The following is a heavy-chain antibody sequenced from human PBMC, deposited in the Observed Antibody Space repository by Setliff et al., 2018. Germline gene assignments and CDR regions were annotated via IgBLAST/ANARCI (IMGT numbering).Heavy chain of an antibody. J-gene: IGHJ4*02. CDR3: ARTGTYRYFDY. D-gene: IGHD1-1*01. V-gene: IGHV4-39*01. CDR1: GASLSSGTYY. Sequence: SETLSLTCTVSGASLSSGTYYWGWIRQPPGKGLEWIGRIYYRGDTYYNASLKGRLTISVDTAQNQFTLRLTSVTAADTAVYYCARTGTYRYFDYWGQGALVTVS. CDR2: IYYRGDT.